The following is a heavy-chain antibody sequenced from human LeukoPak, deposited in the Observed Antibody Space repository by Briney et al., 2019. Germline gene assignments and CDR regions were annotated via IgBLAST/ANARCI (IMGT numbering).Heavy chain of an antibody. CDR3: ASRRWFGELSGFDY. J-gene: IGHJ4*02. V-gene: IGHV1-2*02. CDR1: GYTFTGYY. CDR2: INPNSGGT. Sequence: ASVKVSCKASGYTFTGYYIHWVRQAPGQGLEWMGWINPNSGGTNYAQKFQGRVTMTRDTSISTAYLELSRLRSDDTAVYYCASRRWFGELSGFDYWGQGTLVTVSS. D-gene: IGHD3-10*01.